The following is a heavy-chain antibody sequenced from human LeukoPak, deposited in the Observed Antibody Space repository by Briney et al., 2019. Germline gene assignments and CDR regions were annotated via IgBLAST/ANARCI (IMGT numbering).Heavy chain of an antibody. V-gene: IGHV4-59*08. Sequence: SETLSLTCTVSGGSINISYWSWIRQPPGKGLEWIGYIYHGGSTNYNPSLKSRVTISVDTSKNQFSLKLTSVAAADTAVYYCARSGVFSGYDAFDIWGQGTMVTVSS. D-gene: IGHD3-9*01. CDR3: ARSGVFSGYDAFDI. CDR2: IYHGGST. CDR1: GGSINISY. J-gene: IGHJ3*02.